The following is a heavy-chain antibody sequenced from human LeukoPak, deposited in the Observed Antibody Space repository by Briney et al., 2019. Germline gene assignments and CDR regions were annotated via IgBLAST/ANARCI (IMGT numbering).Heavy chain of an antibody. D-gene: IGHD3-16*02. V-gene: IGHV4-31*03. CDR3: ARRFGLRLGELSSPNDY. CDR1: GGSISSGVYY. Sequence: SETLSLTCTVSGGSISSGVYYWSWIRQHPGKGLEWVGYISDRGSTYYNPSLKSRVTVSVDTSKNQFSLKVSSVTAADTAVYYCARRFGLRLGELSSPNDYWGQGTLVTVSS. J-gene: IGHJ4*02. CDR2: ISDRGST.